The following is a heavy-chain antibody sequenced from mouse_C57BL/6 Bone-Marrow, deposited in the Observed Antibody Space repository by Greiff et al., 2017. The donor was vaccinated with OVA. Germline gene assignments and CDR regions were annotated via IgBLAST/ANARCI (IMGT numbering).Heavy chain of an antibody. J-gene: IGHJ2*01. CDR2: ISYDGSN. D-gene: IGHD5-1*01. Sequence: EVKLMESGPGLVKPSQSLSLTCSVTGYSITSGYYWNWIRQFPGNKLEWMGYISYDGSNNSNPSLKNRISITRDTSKNQFFLKLNSVTTEDTATYYCAREGSYLYFDYWGQGTTLTVSS. CDR1: GYSITSGYY. V-gene: IGHV3-6*01. CDR3: AREGSYLYFDY.